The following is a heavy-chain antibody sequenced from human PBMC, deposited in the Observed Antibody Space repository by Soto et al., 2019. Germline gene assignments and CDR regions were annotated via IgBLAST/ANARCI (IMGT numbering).Heavy chain of an antibody. V-gene: IGHV1-8*01. J-gene: IGHJ4*02. D-gene: IGHD3-3*01. CDR3: ARAQEYYDFWSGHRGGFDY. CDR2: MNPNSGNT. Sequence: ASVKVSCKASGYTFTSYDINWVRQATGQGLEWMGWMNPNSGNTGYAQKFQGRVTMTRNTSISTAYMELSSLRSEDTAVYYCARAQEYYDFWSGHRGGFDYWGQGTLVTVSS. CDR1: GYTFTSYD.